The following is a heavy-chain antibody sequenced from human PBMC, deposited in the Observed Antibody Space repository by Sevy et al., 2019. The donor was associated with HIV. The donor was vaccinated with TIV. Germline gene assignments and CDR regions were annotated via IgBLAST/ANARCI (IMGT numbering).Heavy chain of an antibody. D-gene: IGHD3-10*01. CDR2: IGVYNGNA. J-gene: IGHJ4*02. CDR3: ARVPTYYYGSRTYFDY. CDR1: GYSFASYG. Sequence: APVKVSCKASGYSFASYGITWVRQAPGQGLEWMGWIGVYNGNANSAQKLQGRVTMTTDTSTSTAYMELSGLSSDDTAVYYCARVPTYYYGSRTYFDYWGQGTLVTVSS. V-gene: IGHV1-18*01.